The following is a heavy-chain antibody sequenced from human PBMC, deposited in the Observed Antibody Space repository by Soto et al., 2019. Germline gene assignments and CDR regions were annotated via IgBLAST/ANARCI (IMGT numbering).Heavy chain of an antibody. D-gene: IGHD3-22*01. J-gene: IGHJ4*02. CDR3: ARLDSSGRYVDY. CDR1: GGSISSSSYY. V-gene: IGHV4-39*01. CDR2: IYYSGST. Sequence: ETLSLTCTVSGGSISSSSYYWGWIRQPPGKGLEWIGSIYYSGSTYYNPSLKSRVTISVDTSKNQFSLKLSSVTAADTAVYYCARLDSSGRYVDYWGQGTLVTVSS.